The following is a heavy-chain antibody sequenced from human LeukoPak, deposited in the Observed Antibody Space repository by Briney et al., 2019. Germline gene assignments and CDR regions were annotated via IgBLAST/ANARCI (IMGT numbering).Heavy chain of an antibody. Sequence: GASVKVSCKASGYTFTSYYMHRVRQAPGQGLEWMGVINPSGGSTSYAQKFQGRVTMTRDMSTSTVYMELGSLRSEDTAVYYCARFRDGYNYDYWGQGTLVIVSS. CDR1: GYTFTSYY. D-gene: IGHD5-24*01. CDR2: INPSGGST. J-gene: IGHJ4*02. CDR3: ARFRDGYNYDY. V-gene: IGHV1-46*01.